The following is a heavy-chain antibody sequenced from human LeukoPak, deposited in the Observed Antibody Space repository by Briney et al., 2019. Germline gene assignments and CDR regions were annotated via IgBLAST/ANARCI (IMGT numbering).Heavy chain of an antibody. J-gene: IGHJ5*02. Sequence: SETLSLTCTVSGGSISSYYWSWIRQPPGKGLEWIGYIYYSGSTNYNPSLKSRVTISVDTSKNQFSLKLSSVTAADTAVYYCARDRRNCSGGSCYSGTWFDPWGQGTLVTVSS. CDR1: GGSISSYY. D-gene: IGHD2-15*01. V-gene: IGHV4-59*01. CDR3: ARDRRNCSGGSCYSGTWFDP. CDR2: IYYSGST.